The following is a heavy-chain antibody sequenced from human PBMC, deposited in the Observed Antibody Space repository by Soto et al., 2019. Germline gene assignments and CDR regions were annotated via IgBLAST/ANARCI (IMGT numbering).Heavy chain of an antibody. CDR3: ARDAYTVVVPAAMSRDYGLDV. CDR2: ISSSGSTI. CDR1: GFTFSDYY. D-gene: IGHD2-2*01. V-gene: IGHV3-11*01. J-gene: IGHJ6*02. Sequence: GGSLRLPCAASGFTFSDYYISWICQPPGTGLEWVSYISSSGSTIYYADSVKSRFTISWDNAKNSLYLQMNSLRAEDTAVYYCARDAYTVVVPAAMSRDYGLDVWGQGTTVTVSS.